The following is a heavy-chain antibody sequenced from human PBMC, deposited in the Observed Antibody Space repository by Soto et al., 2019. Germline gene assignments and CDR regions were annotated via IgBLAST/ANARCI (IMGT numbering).Heavy chain of an antibody. V-gene: IGHV3-30*01. CDR2: ISNEGSNT. CDR1: GFTFDTYG. D-gene: IGHD1-1*01. CDR3: ARVTPGNNLYYFSGLDV. Sequence: ESGGDVVQPGRSLRLSCVASGFTFDTYGIHWVRQAPGKGLQWVALISNEGSNTYYADSVRGRFTISRDNSKNTVYLQVNALRPEDTGVYYCARVTPGNNLYYFSGLDVWGQGTSVTVSS. J-gene: IGHJ6*02.